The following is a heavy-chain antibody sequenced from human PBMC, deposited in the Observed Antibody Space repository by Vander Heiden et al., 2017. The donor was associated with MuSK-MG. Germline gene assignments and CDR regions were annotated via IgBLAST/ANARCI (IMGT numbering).Heavy chain of an antibody. CDR1: GGPVRRSA. V-gene: IGHV1-69*04. CDR2: IIPILGIA. CDR3: ASSGIAAAGYYFDY. D-gene: IGHD6-13*01. J-gene: IGHJ4*02. Sequence: VHLVQSGAAVKQPRCPVKVLRKASGGPVRRSASSWVRQAPGQGLEWMGRIIPILGIANYAQKFQGRVTITADKSTSTAYMELSSLRSEDKAVYYCASSGIAAAGYYFDYWGQGTLVTVSS.